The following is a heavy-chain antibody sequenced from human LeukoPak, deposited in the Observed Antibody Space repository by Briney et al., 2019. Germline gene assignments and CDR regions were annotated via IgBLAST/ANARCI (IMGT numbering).Heavy chain of an antibody. V-gene: IGHV1-46*01. CDR1: GYTFTGYY. D-gene: IGHD3-3*01. Sequence: GASVKVSCKASGYTFTGYYMHWVRQAPGQGLEWMGIINPSGGSTSYAQKFQGRVTMTRDTSTSTVYMELSSLRSEDTAVYYCARDRSRIGYYSYYFDYWGQGTLATVSS. CDR2: INPSGGST. J-gene: IGHJ4*02. CDR3: ARDRSRIGYYSYYFDY.